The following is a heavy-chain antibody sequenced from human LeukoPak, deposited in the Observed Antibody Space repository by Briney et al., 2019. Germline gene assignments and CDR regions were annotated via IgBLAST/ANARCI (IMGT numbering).Heavy chain of an antibody. Sequence: PSETLSLTCAVYGGSFSGYYWSWIRQPPGKGLEWIGEINHSGSTNYNPSLKSRVTISVDTSKNQFSLKLSSVTAADTAVYYCARDEGYCGTTSCYAFYWGHGTLVTVSS. D-gene: IGHD2-2*01. V-gene: IGHV4-34*01. CDR3: ARDEGYCGTTSCYAFY. CDR1: GGSFSGYY. CDR2: INHSGST. J-gene: IGHJ4*01.